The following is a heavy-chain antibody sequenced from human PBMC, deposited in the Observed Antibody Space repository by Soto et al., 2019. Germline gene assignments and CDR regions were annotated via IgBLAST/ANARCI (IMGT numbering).Heavy chain of an antibody. CDR1: GFTFSSYA. D-gene: IGHD5-12*01. V-gene: IGHV3-23*01. CDR2: TRASGGST. J-gene: IGHJ4*02. CDR3: AKGGYTRPFEY. Sequence: SLRLSCAASGFTFSSYAMTWVRQAPGKGLEWVSTTRASGGSTYYADSVKGRFTISRDNSMNTLFLHMNSLRAEDTAIYYCAKGGYTRPFEYWGLGTLVTVSS.